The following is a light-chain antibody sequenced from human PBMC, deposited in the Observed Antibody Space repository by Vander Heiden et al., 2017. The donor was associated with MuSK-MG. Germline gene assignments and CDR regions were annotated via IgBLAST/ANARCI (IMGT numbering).Light chain of an antibody. CDR2: DAS. V-gene: IGKV1-33*01. Sequence: DIQMTQSPSSLSASVGDRVTITCQASQDISNYLNWYQQKPGKAPKLLIYDASNLETGVPSRFSGSGSGTDFTFTISSLQPEDIATYYCQQDDNLPITFGLGTRMEIK. CDR3: QQDDNLPIT. J-gene: IGKJ5*01. CDR1: QDISNY.